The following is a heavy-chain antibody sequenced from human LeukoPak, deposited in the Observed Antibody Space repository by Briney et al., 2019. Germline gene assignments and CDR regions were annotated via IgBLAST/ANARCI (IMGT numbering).Heavy chain of an antibody. J-gene: IGHJ4*02. D-gene: IGHD3-3*01. CDR2: ISSSDGTT. V-gene: IGHV3-23*01. CDR3: ARVRLSYDFWSGYEAPFDY. CDR1: RFTFSNYV. Sequence: GGSLRLSCAASRFTFSNYVMSWVRQAPGKGLKWVSIISSSDGTTFYADSVKGRFTISRDNSKNMLYLQTNSLRSEDTAVYYCARVRLSYDFWSGYEAPFDYWGQGTLVTVSS.